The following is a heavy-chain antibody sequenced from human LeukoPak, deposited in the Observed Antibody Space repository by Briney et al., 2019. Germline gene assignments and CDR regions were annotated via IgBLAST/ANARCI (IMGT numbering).Heavy chain of an antibody. J-gene: IGHJ2*01. D-gene: IGHD2-15*01. CDR3: LRVATTGYWYFDL. Sequence: GGPLRLSCAASGFTFSSYGMHWVRQAPGKGLEWVSAISGSGGSTYYADSVKGRFTISRDNSKNTLYLQMNSLRAEDTAIYYCLRVATTGYWYFDLWGRSTLVTVSS. V-gene: IGHV3-23*01. CDR1: GFTFSSYG. CDR2: ISGSGGST.